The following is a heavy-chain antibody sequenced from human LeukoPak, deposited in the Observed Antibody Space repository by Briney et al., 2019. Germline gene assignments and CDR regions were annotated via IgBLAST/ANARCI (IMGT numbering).Heavy chain of an antibody. V-gene: IGHV4-39*01. CDR2: IYYSGTT. J-gene: IGHJ4*02. CDR1: GYSIASGNFY. CDR3: GRHYYGSSQIDY. D-gene: IGHD3-10*01. Sequence: SETLSLTCTVSGYSIASGNFYWGWIRQPPGKGLKWIGNIYYSGTTYNNPSLTSRVTMSVDTSTNQFSLKMASVTAADTAMYYCGRHYYGSSQIDYWGQGTLVTVSS.